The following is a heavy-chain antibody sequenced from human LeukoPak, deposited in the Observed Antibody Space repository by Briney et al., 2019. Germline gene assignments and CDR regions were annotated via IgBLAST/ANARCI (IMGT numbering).Heavy chain of an antibody. D-gene: IGHD3-16*01. CDR2: ISGSGDST. CDR1: EFTFRSYA. V-gene: IGHV3-23*01. J-gene: IGHJ5*02. Sequence: GGSLRLSCAASEFTFRSYAMSWVRQAPGKGLEWVSAISGSGDSTYYADSVKGRFTISRDNSKNTLYLRMNSLRAEDTAVYYCAKDRWAGITTNWFDPWGQGTLVTVSS. CDR3: AKDRWAGITTNWFDP.